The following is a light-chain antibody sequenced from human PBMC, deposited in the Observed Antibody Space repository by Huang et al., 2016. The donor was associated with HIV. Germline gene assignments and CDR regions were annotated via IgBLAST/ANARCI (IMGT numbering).Light chain of an antibody. CDR1: QSVLSPSNNRNH. CDR3: QQYYSIPG. CDR2: CAS. J-gene: IGKJ1*01. V-gene: IGKV4-1*01. Sequence: DIVMTQSPDSLAVSLGERATITCVSSQSVLSPSNNRNHLARYQQQPRHPPKLLIYCASTRDSWVPDRFRGSGSATDFTLTSDNLQAEDVAFYFCQQYYSIPGFGQGTYVEVK.